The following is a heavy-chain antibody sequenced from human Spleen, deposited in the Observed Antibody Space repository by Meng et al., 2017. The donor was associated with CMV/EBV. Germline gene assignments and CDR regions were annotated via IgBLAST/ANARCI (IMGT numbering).Heavy chain of an antibody. CDR1: GDSIGTYY. CDR3: ASQSSGWLLY. V-gene: IGHV4-59*01. Sequence: GSLRLSCTVSGDSIGTYYWSWIRQSPGKGLEWIGYIYYSGSTNYNPSLKSRVTISVDTSKNQFSLKLSSVTAADTAVYYCASQSSGWLLYWGQGTLVTVSS. D-gene: IGHD3-22*01. J-gene: IGHJ4*02. CDR2: IYYSGST.